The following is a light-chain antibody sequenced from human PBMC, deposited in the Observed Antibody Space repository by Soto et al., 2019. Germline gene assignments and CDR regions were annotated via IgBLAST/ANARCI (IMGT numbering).Light chain of an antibody. CDR3: QQSNTLVT. CDR1: QDISSW. CDR2: TAS. V-gene: IGKV1D-12*01. J-gene: IGKJ4*01. Sequence: DIYLTQSPSSVSASLGDSVTITCRASQDISSWLAWYQQKPGKAPKLLIYTASLLQSGVPSRFSGSGFGTDFTLTVSSLKPEDVATYYCQQSNTLVTFGGGNKVEI.